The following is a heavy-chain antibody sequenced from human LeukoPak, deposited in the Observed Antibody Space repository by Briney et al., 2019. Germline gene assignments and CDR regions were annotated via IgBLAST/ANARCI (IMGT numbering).Heavy chain of an antibody. J-gene: IGHJ4*02. Sequence: GASVKVSCKASGYTFTNYGITWVRQAPGQGLEWMGWISVHNGKTHYAEKLQGRVTMTTDTSTSTAYMELRSLRSDDTAVYYCSIIAVGFDYWGQGTLVTVSS. CDR3: SIIAVGFDY. V-gene: IGHV1-18*01. CDR1: GYTFTNYG. D-gene: IGHD6-19*01. CDR2: ISVHNGKT.